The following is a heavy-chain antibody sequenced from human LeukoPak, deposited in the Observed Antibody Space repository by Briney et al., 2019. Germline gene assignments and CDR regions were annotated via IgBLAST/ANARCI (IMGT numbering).Heavy chain of an antibody. Sequence: SETLSLTCAVSGYSISSGYYWGWIRTPTGKGLEWIGSIYHSGSTYYNPSLKSRVTISVDTSKNQFSLKLSSVTAADTAVYYCARQSAVEQTTWGQGTLVTVSS. J-gene: IGHJ4*02. D-gene: IGHD4-17*01. CDR2: IYHSGST. CDR3: ARQSAVEQTT. V-gene: IGHV4-38-2*01. CDR1: GYSISSGYY.